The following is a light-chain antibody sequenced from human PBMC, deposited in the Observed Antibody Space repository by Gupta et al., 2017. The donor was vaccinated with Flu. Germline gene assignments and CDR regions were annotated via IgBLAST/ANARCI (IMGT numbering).Light chain of an antibody. CDR3: MQALQTPVT. V-gene: IGKV2-28*01. CDR1: QSLLHTYGATY. J-gene: IGKJ4*01. CDR2: LGS. Sequence: IVLTQSPFSLSVTPGEPACISCRSSQSLLHTYGATYLAWYLQKPGQSPQFLIYLGSNRASGVPDRFIGSGSGTDFTLKISRVEAEDVGIYYCMQALQTPVTFGGGTKVEIK.